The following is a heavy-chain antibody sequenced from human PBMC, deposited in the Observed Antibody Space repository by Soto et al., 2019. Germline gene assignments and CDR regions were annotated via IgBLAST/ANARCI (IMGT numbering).Heavy chain of an antibody. Sequence: EVQLVKSGGGLVQPGGSLRLSCADSGFSFSSYWMHWVRQGPGKGLVWVSRINTDGSSTNYADSVKGRFTISRDNAKNTVYLQMNSLRAEDTAVYYCARSPGGYYIDWGQGTMVTVSS. V-gene: IGHV3-74*01. J-gene: IGHJ3*01. CDR3: ARSPGGYYID. CDR2: INTDGSST. CDR1: GFSFSSYW. D-gene: IGHD3-9*01.